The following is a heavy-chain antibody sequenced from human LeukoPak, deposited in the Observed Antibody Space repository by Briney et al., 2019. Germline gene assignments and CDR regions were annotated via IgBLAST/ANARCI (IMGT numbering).Heavy chain of an antibody. J-gene: IGHJ4*02. V-gene: IGHV1-3*01. CDR3: ASLGLLWFGELSQ. CDR2: INAGSGNT. Sequence: ASVKVSCKASGYTFTSYAMHWVRQAPGQRLEWMGWINAGSGNTKYSQKFQGRVTITRDTSASTAYMELSSLRSGDTAVYYCASLGLLWFGELSQWGQGTLVTVSS. D-gene: IGHD3-10*01. CDR1: GYTFTSYA.